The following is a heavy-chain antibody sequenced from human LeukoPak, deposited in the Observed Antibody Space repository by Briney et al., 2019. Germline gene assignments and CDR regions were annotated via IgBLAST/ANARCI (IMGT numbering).Heavy chain of an antibody. V-gene: IGHV4-34*01. Sequence: SETLSLTCAVYGGSFSGYYWSWIRQPPGKGLEWIGEINHSGSTNYNPSLKSRVTISVDTSKNQFSLKLSSVTAADTAVYYCARGFGGLAVAGYWGQGNLVTVSS. CDR1: GGSFSGYY. D-gene: IGHD6-19*01. CDR3: ARGFGGLAVAGY. J-gene: IGHJ4*02. CDR2: INHSGST.